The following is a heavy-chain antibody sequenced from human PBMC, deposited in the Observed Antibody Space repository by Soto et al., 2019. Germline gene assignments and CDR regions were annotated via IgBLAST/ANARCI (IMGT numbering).Heavy chain of an antibody. V-gene: IGHV4-39*01. CDR2: VYYNGNT. Sequence: QLQLQESGPRLVKPSETLSLICSVSGGSIRSGSNYWAWIRQPPGKGLDWIGTVYYNGNTSYNASLKSRVTIAADTSKNQFSLKLSSVSAADTAVYYCVRQTIVRGVLSWFDPWGQGTLVTVSS. CDR1: GGSIRSGSNY. D-gene: IGHD3-10*01. J-gene: IGHJ5*02. CDR3: VRQTIVRGVLSWFDP.